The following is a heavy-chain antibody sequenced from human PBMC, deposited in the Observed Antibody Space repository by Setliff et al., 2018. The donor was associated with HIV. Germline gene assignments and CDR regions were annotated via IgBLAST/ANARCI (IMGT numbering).Heavy chain of an antibody. CDR3: ARADPGYSSGWYGY. D-gene: IGHD6-19*01. Sequence: SETLSLTCAVSGYSISSGYYWGWIRQPPGKGLEWIGSIYHSGSTYYNPSLKSRVTISVDTSKNQFSLELNSVTAADTAVYYCARADPGYSSGWYGYWGQGTLVTVSS. V-gene: IGHV4-38-2*01. CDR1: GYSISSGYY. J-gene: IGHJ4*02. CDR2: IYHSGST.